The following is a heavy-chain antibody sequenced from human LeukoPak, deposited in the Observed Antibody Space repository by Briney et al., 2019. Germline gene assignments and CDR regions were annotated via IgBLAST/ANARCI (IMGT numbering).Heavy chain of an antibody. J-gene: IGHJ4*02. CDR1: GYTFTSYG. CDR3: ARVPRPYDSSGYVYN. V-gene: IGHV1-18*01. CDR2: ISAYNGNT. D-gene: IGHD3-22*01. Sequence: ASVKVSCKASGYTFTSYGISWVRQAPGQGLEWMGWISAYNGNTNYAQKFQGRVTITRDTSASTAYMELSSLRSEDTAVYYCARVPRPYDSSGYVYNWGQGTLVTVSS.